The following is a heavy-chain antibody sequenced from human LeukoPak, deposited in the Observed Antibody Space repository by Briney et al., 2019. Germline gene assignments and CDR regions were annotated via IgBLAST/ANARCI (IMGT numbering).Heavy chain of an antibody. Sequence: SETLSLTCTVSGGSISSYYWSWIRQPPGKGLEWIGYIYYSGSTNYNPSLKSRVTISVDTSKNQFSLKLSSVTAADTAVYYCARGRYDYVWGSPLDYWGQGTLVTVSS. D-gene: IGHD3-16*01. CDR2: IYYSGST. CDR3: ARGRYDYVWGSPLDY. CDR1: GGSISSYY. J-gene: IGHJ4*02. V-gene: IGHV4-59*01.